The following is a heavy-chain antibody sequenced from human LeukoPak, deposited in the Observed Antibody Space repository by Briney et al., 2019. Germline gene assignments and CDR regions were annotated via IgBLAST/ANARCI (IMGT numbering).Heavy chain of an antibody. D-gene: IGHD3-10*01. CDR3: ARSPYGSGTNPGRYYYYGMDV. V-gene: IGHV4-31*03. Sequence: SQTLSLTCTVSGGSISSGGYYWSWIRQPPGKGLEWIGEIKHSGSTNYNPSLKSRVTISVDTSKNQFSLKLSSVTAADTAVYYCARSPYGSGTNPGRYYYYGMDVWGQGTTVTVSS. CDR2: IKHSGST. CDR1: GGSISSGGYY. J-gene: IGHJ6*02.